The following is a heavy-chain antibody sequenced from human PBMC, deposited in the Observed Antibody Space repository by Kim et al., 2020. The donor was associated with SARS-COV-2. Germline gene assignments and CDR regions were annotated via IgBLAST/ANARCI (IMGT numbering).Heavy chain of an antibody. CDR1: GFTFSSYA. D-gene: IGHD6-13*01. Sequence: GGSLRLSCAASGFTFSSYAMSWVRQAPGKGLEWVSAISGSGRDTYDAASVRGRFIISRNTSKTALYLQINIRRAEETALYYCAEGSTSRGWY. J-gene: IGHJ2*01. CDR3: AEGSTSRGWY. CDR2: ISGSGRDT. V-gene: IGHV3-23*01.